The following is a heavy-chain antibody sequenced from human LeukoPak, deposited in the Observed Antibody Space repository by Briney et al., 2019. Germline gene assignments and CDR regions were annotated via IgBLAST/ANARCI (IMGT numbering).Heavy chain of an antibody. J-gene: IGHJ4*02. CDR2: IYHSGST. CDR3: ARGEFDGGVYFDY. Sequence: PSETLSLTCTVSGGSISSTNWWSWVRQPPGKGLEWIGEIYHSGSTNYNPSLKSRVTISVDKSKNQFSLKLSSVTAADTAVYYCARGEFDGGVYFDYWGQGTLVTVSS. V-gene: IGHV4-4*02. CDR1: GGSISSTNW. D-gene: IGHD3-16*01.